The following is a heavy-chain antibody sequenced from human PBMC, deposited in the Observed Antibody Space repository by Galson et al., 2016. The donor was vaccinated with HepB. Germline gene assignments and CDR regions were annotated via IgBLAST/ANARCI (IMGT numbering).Heavy chain of an antibody. CDR2: IKSKTDGETT. J-gene: IGHJ5*02. V-gene: IGHV3-15*01. Sequence: SLRLSCAASGFSFSDYDRIWVRQAPEKGLEWVGRIKSKTDGETTEYGPPVKGRFTISRDDSKNMMYLHMNSLKTEETGVYYCATVCSGGACFSWGQGTLVIVSS. CDR1: GFSFSDYD. D-gene: IGHD2-15*01. CDR3: ATVCSGGACFS.